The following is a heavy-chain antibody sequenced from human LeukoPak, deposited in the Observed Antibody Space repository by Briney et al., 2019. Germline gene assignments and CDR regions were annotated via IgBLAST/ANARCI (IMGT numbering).Heavy chain of an antibody. J-gene: IGHJ6*03. CDR1: GFTFSSYS. CDR3: ARGGAAARPGPDYYYMDV. V-gene: IGHV3-48*04. Sequence: GGSLRLSCAASGFTFSSYSMNWVRQAPGKGLEWVSYISSSSSSTIYYADSVKGRFTISRDNAKNSLYLQMNSLRAEDTAVYYCARGGAAARPGPDYYYMDVWGKGTTVTVSS. CDR2: ISSSSSSTI. D-gene: IGHD6-13*01.